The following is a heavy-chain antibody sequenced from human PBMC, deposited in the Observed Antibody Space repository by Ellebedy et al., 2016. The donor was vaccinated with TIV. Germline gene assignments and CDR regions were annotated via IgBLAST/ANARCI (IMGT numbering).Heavy chain of an antibody. CDR3: AREGGPRGIAAAGTEGSDY. Sequence: SETLSLXXTVSGYSISSGYYWGWIRQPPGKGLEWIGSIYHSGSTYYNPSLKSRVTISVDTSKNQFSLKLSSVTAADTAVYYCAREGGPRGIAAAGTEGSDYWGQGTLVTVSS. J-gene: IGHJ4*02. CDR1: GYSISSGYY. CDR2: IYHSGST. D-gene: IGHD6-13*01. V-gene: IGHV4-38-2*02.